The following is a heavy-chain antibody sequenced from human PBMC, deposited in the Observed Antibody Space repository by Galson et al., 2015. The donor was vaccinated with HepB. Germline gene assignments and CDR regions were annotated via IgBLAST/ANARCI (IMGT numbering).Heavy chain of an antibody. CDR3: ARDPSAVGRFDY. Sequence: SLRLSCAASGFTFSTYSMNWVRQAPGKGLEWVSSISSSRSYIYYADSVKGRFTISRDNAKNSLYLQMNSLRAEDTAVYYCARDPSAVGRFDYWGQGTLVTVSS. V-gene: IGHV3-21*01. CDR1: GFTFSTYS. CDR2: ISSSRSYI. J-gene: IGHJ4*02.